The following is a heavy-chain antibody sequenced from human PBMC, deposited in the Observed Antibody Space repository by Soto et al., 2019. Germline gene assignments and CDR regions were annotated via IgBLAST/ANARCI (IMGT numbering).Heavy chain of an antibody. V-gene: IGHV3-21*06. Sequence: PGGSLRLSCAASGFTFSAYTMNWVRQAPGKGLEWVSSITGSSRYIYYADSVNGRFTTSRDNAQNSLYLQLNSLRVEDTALYYCARDEGHCSSTSCAYDCWGQGTQGTVSS. CDR1: GFTFSAYT. D-gene: IGHD2-2*01. J-gene: IGHJ4*02. CDR2: ITGSSRYI. CDR3: ARDEGHCSSTSCAYDC.